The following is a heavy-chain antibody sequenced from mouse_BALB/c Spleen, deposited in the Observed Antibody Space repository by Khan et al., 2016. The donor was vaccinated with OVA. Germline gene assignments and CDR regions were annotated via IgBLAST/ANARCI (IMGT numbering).Heavy chain of an antibody. D-gene: IGHD1-1*01. Sequence: EVQLVESGGDLVQPGGSRKLSCAASGYTFTSYGMHWIRQAPGKGLEWVAYISTYSNTIYYADTVKGRFTISRDNPKSTLFLQMTSLRSGDSAMYFCATSDTYEYYFDYWGQGTTVTVSS. CDR1: GYTFTSYG. V-gene: IGHV5-17*02. CDR2: ISTYSNTI. CDR3: ATSDTYEYYFDY. J-gene: IGHJ2*01.